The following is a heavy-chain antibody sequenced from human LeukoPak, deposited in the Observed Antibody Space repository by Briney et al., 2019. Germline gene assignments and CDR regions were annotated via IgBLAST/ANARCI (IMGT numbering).Heavy chain of an antibody. CDR2: IYYSGST. Sequence: SETLSLTCTVSGGSISSYYWSWIRQSPGKGLEWIGYIYYSGSTNYNPSLKSRVTISVDTSKNQFSLKLSSVTAADTAVYYCARAKHCSGGSCYKDYWGQGTLVTVSS. CDR3: ARAKHCSGGSCYKDY. D-gene: IGHD2-15*01. CDR1: GGSISSYY. J-gene: IGHJ4*02. V-gene: IGHV4-59*01.